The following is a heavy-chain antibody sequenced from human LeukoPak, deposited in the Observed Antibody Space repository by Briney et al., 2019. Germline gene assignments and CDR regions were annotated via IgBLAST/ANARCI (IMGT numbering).Heavy chain of an antibody. CDR2: IYTSGST. V-gene: IGHV4-61*02. CDR1: GGSISSGSYF. Sequence: SETLSLTCTVSGGSISSGSYFWNWIRQPAGKGLEWIGRIYTSGSTNYNPSLKSRVTMSVDTSKNQFSLKLSSVTAADTAVYYCARDLNGGYSGYDRYYYYYYMDVWGKGTTVTISS. CDR3: ARDLNGGYSGYDRYYYYYYMDV. D-gene: IGHD5-12*01. J-gene: IGHJ6*03.